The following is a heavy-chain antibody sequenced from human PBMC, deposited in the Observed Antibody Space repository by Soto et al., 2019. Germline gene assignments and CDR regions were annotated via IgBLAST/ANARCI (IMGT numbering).Heavy chain of an antibody. J-gene: IGHJ4*02. Sequence: QVQLVESGGGVVQPGRSLRLSCAASGFTFSSYGMRWVRQAPGKGLEWVAVIWYDGSNKYYADSVKGRFTISRDNSKNTLYLQMNSLRAEDTAVYYCARVRRGYSGYGIFDYWGQGTLVTVSS. D-gene: IGHD5-12*01. CDR1: GFTFSSYG. CDR2: IWYDGSNK. V-gene: IGHV3-33*01. CDR3: ARVRRGYSGYGIFDY.